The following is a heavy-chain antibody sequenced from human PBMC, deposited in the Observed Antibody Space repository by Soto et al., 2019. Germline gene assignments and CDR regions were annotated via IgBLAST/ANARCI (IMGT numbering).Heavy chain of an antibody. CDR1: GGSISSYY. CDR2: IYYSGST. J-gene: IGHJ6*02. V-gene: IGHV4-59*01. CDR3: ASDLRFWSGYPEYYYGMDV. Sequence: PSETLSLTCTVSGGSISSYYWSWIRQPPGKGLEWIGYIYYSGSTNYNPSLKSRVTISVDTSKNQFSLKLSSVTAADTAVYYCASDLRFWSGYPEYYYGMDVWGQGTTVTVSS. D-gene: IGHD3-3*01.